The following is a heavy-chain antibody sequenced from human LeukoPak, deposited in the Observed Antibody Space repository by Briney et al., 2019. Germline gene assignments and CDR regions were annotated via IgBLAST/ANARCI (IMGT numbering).Heavy chain of an antibody. CDR2: IRYDGSNS. V-gene: IGHV3-30*02. D-gene: IGHD5-12*01. CDR3: AKDQWIEQMLGSHCDY. J-gene: IGHJ4*02. Sequence: GGSLRLSCVGSRFTFSSYGMHWVRQAPGEGLEWVAFIRYDGSNSYYIDSVKGRFSISRDNSENTLYLQMNSLRAEDTAVYYCAKDQWIEQMLGSHCDYWGQGTLVTVSS. CDR1: RFTFSSYG.